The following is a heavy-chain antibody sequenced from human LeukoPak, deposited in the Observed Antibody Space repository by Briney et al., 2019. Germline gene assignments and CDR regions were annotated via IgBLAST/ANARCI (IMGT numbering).Heavy chain of an antibody. D-gene: IGHD1-26*01. CDR1: GFTFSSYW. Sequence: PGGSLRLSCAASGFTFSSYWMSWVRQAPGKGLEWVAFIRYDGSNKYYADSVKGRFTISRDNSKNTLYLQMNSLRAEDTAVYYCAKEISGSYWGHYFDYWGQGTLVTVSS. J-gene: IGHJ4*02. CDR2: IRYDGSNK. CDR3: AKEISGSYWGHYFDY. V-gene: IGHV3-30*02.